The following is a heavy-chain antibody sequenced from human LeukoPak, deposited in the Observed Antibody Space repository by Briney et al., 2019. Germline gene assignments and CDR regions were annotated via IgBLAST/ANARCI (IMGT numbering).Heavy chain of an antibody. CDR2: MNPNSGNT. CDR1: GYTFTSYD. D-gene: IGHD1-1*01. J-gene: IGHJ6*02. CDR3: ARGRSGTDYYYYGMDV. V-gene: IGHV1-8*01. Sequence: GASVKVSCKASGYTFTSYDINWVRQATAQGLEWMGWMNPNSGNTGYAQKFQGRVTMTRNTSISTAYMELSSLRSEDTAVYYCARGRSGTDYYYYGMDVWGQGTTVTVSS.